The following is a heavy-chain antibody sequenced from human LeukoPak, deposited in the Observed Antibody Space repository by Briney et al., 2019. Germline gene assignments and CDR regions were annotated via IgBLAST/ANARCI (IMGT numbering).Heavy chain of an antibody. J-gene: IGHJ4*02. CDR1: GFTFSTYA. CDR2: INPSGSTI. CDR3: ASGIRERGFDY. V-gene: IGHV3-21*01. Sequence: GGSLRLSCAASGFTFSTYAMNWVRQAPGRGPEWVSSINPSGSTIFYADSVKGRFTISRDNAKNSLYLQMNSLRAEDTALYFCASGIRERGFDYWGQGTLVTVSS. D-gene: IGHD1-1*01.